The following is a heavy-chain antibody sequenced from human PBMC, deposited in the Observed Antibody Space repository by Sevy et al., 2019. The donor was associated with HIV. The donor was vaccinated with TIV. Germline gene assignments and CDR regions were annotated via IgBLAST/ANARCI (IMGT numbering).Heavy chain of an antibody. CDR2: ISYDGRNNK. J-gene: IGHJ4*02. V-gene: IGHV3-30*04. D-gene: IGHD3-16*01. CDR1: GFTFSDYR. Sequence: GGSLRLSCAAPGFTFSDYRFHWVRQAPGKGLEWVAVISYDGRNNKYNADSVKGRFTISRDNSKNTVYLQMNSLRAEDTAIYYCARDRGEILSSAFDYWGQGTLVTVSS. CDR3: ARDRGEILSSAFDY.